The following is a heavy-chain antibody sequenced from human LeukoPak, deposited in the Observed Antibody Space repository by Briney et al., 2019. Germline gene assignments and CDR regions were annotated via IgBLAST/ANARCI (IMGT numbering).Heavy chain of an antibody. V-gene: IGHV3-9*01. Sequence: PGGSLRLSCAASGFTFDDYAMHWVRQAPGKGLEWVSGISWNSGSIGYADSVKGRFTISRDNAKNSLYLQMNSLRAEDTALYYCAKIKGRGYSGYGGFDYWGQGTLVTVSS. J-gene: IGHJ4*02. CDR2: ISWNSGSI. CDR1: GFTFDDYA. CDR3: AKIKGRGYSGYGGFDY. D-gene: IGHD5-12*01.